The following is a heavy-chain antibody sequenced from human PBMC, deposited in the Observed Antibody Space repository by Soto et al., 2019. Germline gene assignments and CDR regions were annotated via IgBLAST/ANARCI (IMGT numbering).Heavy chain of an antibody. D-gene: IGHD3-3*01. Sequence: SETLSLTCAVSGGSISGSSFYWNWIRQPPGKGLEWIGEIDHSGYTNYNPSLKSRVTISVDTSKNQFSLRLTSVTAADTAVYYCARVRDWFDPWGQGTLVTVSS. CDR2: IDHSGYT. V-gene: IGHV4-39*07. CDR1: GGSISGSSFY. J-gene: IGHJ5*02. CDR3: ARVRDWFDP.